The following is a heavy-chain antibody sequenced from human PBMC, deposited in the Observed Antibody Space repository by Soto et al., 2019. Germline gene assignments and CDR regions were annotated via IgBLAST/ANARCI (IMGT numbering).Heavy chain of an antibody. CDR1: GGSISSYY. D-gene: IGHD3-10*01. Sequence: SETLSLTCTVSGGSISSYYCSWIRQPPGKGLEWIGHIYYSGSTNYNPSLKSRVTISVDTSKNQFSLKLSSVTAADTAVYYCARHRVQVFDYWGQGTLVTVSS. CDR2: IYYSGST. CDR3: ARHRVQVFDY. V-gene: IGHV4-59*08. J-gene: IGHJ4*02.